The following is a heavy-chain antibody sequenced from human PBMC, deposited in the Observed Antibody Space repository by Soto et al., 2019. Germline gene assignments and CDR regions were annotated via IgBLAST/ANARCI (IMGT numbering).Heavy chain of an antibody. CDR3: AREYGNSRGAFDF. D-gene: IGHD2-8*01. Sequence: SETLSLTCTVSGGSISSGGFYWTWIRHGPGKGLEWIGYIFYSGRTYYNPSLKSRITISVDTSRNQFSLKLSSVTAAGTAVFYCAREYGNSRGAFDFWAQGALVTLSS. V-gene: IGHV4-31*03. CDR1: GGSISSGGFY. J-gene: IGHJ4*02. CDR2: IFYSGRT.